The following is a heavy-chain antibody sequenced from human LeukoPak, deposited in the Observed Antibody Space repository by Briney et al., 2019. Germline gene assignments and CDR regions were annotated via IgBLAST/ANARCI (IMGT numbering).Heavy chain of an antibody. J-gene: IGHJ5*02. CDR1: GYTFGDNY. V-gene: IGHV1-2*02. CDR2: IDPKNGAT. D-gene: IGHD2-21*02. Sequence: ASVKVSCKASGYTFGDNYIHWGRQAPGQGLEYMGCIDPKNGATRYAQKFQGRATVTRDTSISTAYMELRILRSDDTAVYYCARGSGDFNNWFDPRGHGTRVTVSS. CDR3: ARGSGDFNNWFDP.